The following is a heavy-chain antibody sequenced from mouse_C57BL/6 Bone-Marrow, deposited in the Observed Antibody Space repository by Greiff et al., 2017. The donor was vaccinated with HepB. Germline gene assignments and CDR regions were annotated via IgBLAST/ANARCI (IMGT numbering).Heavy chain of an antibody. CDR1: GFTFSDFY. CDR3: ARDADGNYPDYYAMDY. J-gene: IGHJ4*01. D-gene: IGHD2-1*01. CDR2: SRNKANDYTT. Sequence: EVQGVESGGGLVQSGRSLRLSCATSGFTFSDFYMEWVRQAPGKGLEWIAASRNKANDYTTEYSASVKGRFIVSRDTSQSILYLQMNALRAEDTAMYYCARDADGNYPDYYAMDYWGQGTSVTVSS. V-gene: IGHV7-1*01.